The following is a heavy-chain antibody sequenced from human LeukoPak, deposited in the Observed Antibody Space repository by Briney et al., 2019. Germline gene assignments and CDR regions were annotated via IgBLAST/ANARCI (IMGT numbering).Heavy chain of an antibody. CDR3: ARVGGGNFCFDY. Sequence: PSQTLSLTCTVSGGSISSGDYYWSWIRQPPGKGLEWIGYIYYSGSTYYNPSLKSRVTISVDTSKNQFSLKLSSMTAADTAVYYCARVGGGNFCFDYWGQGTLVTVSS. CDR2: IYYSGST. J-gene: IGHJ4*02. V-gene: IGHV4-30-4*01. D-gene: IGHD4-23*01. CDR1: GGSISSGDYY.